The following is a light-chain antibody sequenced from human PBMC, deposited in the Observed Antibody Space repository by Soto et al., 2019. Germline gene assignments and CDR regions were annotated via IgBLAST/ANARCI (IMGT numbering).Light chain of an antibody. J-gene: IGKJ2*01. CDR3: QQYGSSPRT. CDR2: GAS. Sequence: EIVLTQTPDTLSLSPGERATLSCRASQSVSSSYLAWYQQKSGQAPRLLIHGASSRAPGIPDRFSGSGSGTDFTLTISRLEPEDFAVYYCQQYGSSPRTFGQGPRWIS. CDR1: QSVSSSY. V-gene: IGKV3-20*01.